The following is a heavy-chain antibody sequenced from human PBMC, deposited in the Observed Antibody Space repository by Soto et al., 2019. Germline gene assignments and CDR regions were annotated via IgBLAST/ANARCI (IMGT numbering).Heavy chain of an antibody. D-gene: IGHD3-22*01. CDR1: GGTFSSYA. CDR2: IIPIFGTA. CDR3: ARDAMIVVVSTDAFDI. J-gene: IGHJ3*02. Sequence: SVKVSCKASGGTFSSYAISWVRQAPGQGLEWMGGIIPIFGTANYAQKFQGRVTITADESTSTAYMELRSLRSEDTAVYYCARDAMIVVVSTDAFDIWGQGTMVTVSS. V-gene: IGHV1-69*13.